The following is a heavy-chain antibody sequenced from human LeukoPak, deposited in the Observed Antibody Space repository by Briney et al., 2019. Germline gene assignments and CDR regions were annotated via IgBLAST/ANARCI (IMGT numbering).Heavy chain of an antibody. Sequence: PGGSLRLSCAASEFTFSSYGMHWVRQAPGKGLEWVAVIWYDGSNKYYADSVKGRFTISRDNSKNTPYLQMNSLRAEDTAVYFCARAKWTPLPDIWGQGTMVTVSS. CDR2: IWYDGSNK. D-gene: IGHD1-26*01. CDR1: EFTFSSYG. V-gene: IGHV3-33*01. CDR3: ARAKWTPLPDI. J-gene: IGHJ3*02.